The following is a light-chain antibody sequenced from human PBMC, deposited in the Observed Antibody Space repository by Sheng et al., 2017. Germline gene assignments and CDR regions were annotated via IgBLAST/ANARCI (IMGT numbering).Light chain of an antibody. V-gene: IGKV3D-20*02. CDR1: QSVSSSR. CDR2: GAA. Sequence: EIVLTQSPATLSLSPGERATLSCRASQSVSSSRLAWYQQTPGQAPRLLILGAANRATGIPDRFSGSGSATDFTLTINRLEAEDFAVYSCQQRSNWPLTFGGGTKVEIK. J-gene: IGKJ4*01. CDR3: QQRSNWPLT.